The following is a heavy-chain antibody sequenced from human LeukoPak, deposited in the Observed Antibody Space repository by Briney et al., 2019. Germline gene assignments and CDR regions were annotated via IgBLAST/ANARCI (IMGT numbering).Heavy chain of an antibody. Sequence: PSQTLSLTCAISGDSVSSNSAAWNWIRQSPSRGLEWLGRTYYRSKWYNDYAVSVKSRITINPGTSKNQFSLQLSSVTAADTAVYYCARTPSWSGYYWAAFYFDYWGQGTLVTVSS. J-gene: IGHJ4*02. CDR1: GDSVSSNSAA. V-gene: IGHV6-1*01. CDR3: ARTPSWSGYYWAAFYFDY. D-gene: IGHD3-3*01. CDR2: TYYRSKWYN.